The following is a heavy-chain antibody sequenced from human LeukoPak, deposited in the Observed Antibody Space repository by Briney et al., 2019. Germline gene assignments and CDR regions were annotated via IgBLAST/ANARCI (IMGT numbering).Heavy chain of an antibody. CDR2: IYYSGST. J-gene: IGHJ4*02. CDR1: GGSISSHY. D-gene: IGHD7-27*01. Sequence: SETLSLTCTVSGGSISSHYWSWVRQPPGKGLEWIGYIYYSGSTDSNPSLKSRVTISVDTSKNQFSLKLSSVTAADTAVYYCAREACSAWGGLDNWGQGTLVTVSS. V-gene: IGHV4-59*11. CDR3: AREACSAWGGLDN.